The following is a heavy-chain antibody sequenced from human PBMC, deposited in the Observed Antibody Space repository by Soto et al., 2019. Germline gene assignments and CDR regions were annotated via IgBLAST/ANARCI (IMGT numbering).Heavy chain of an antibody. CDR1: GFTFSSYG. D-gene: IGHD3-3*01. CDR3: AKGEWLLSYFDY. Sequence: GGSLRLSCAASGFTFSSYGMHWVRQAPGKGLEWVAVISYDGSNKYYADSVKGRFTISRDNSKNTLYLQMNSLRAEDTAVYYCAKGEWLLSYFDYWGQGTPVTVSS. J-gene: IGHJ4*02. CDR2: ISYDGSNK. V-gene: IGHV3-30*18.